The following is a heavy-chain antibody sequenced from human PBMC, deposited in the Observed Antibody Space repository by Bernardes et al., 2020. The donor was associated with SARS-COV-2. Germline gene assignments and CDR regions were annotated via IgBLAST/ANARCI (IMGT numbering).Heavy chain of an antibody. CDR2: ISAYNGNT. D-gene: IGHD2-2*01. CDR1: GYTFTSYG. V-gene: IGHV1-18*01. Sequence: ASVKVSCKASGYTFTSYGISWVRQAPGQGLEWMGWISAYNGNTNYAQKLQSRVTMTTDTSTSTAYMELRSLRSDDTAVYYCARGIVVVPAAIPDQTVYYYYYGMDVWGQGTTVTVSS. J-gene: IGHJ6*02. CDR3: ARGIVVVPAAIPDQTVYYYYYGMDV.